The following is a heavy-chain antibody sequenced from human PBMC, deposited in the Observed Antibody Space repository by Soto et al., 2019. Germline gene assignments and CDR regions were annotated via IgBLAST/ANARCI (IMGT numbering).Heavy chain of an antibody. J-gene: IGHJ4*02. CDR2: ISGSGGST. Sequence: EVQLLESGGGLVQPGGSLRLSCAASGFTFSSYAMSWVRQAPGKGLEWVSAISGSGGSTYYADSVKGRFTISRDNSKNTLYLQMNRLRAEDTAVYYCAKEVVLLPAAMSYFDYWGQGTLVTVSS. CDR1: GFTFSSYA. V-gene: IGHV3-23*01. CDR3: AKEVVLLPAAMSYFDY. D-gene: IGHD2-2*01.